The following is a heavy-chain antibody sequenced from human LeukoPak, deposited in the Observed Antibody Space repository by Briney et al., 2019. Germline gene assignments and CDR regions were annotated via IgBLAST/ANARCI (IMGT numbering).Heavy chain of an antibody. Sequence: HSGGSLRLSCAASGFTFSSYAMSWVRQAPGKGLEWVSGLSASGGLTYYADSVKGRFTISRDNSKNTLHLQMNSLRAEDTAVYYCARVTYGSGTYGAFDYWGQGTLVTVSS. J-gene: IGHJ4*02. D-gene: IGHD3-10*01. CDR2: LSASGGLT. CDR1: GFTFSSYA. CDR3: ARVTYGSGTYGAFDY. V-gene: IGHV3-23*01.